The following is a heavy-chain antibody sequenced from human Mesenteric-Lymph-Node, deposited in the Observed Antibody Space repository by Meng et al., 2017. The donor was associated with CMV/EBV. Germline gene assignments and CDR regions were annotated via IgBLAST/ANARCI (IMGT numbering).Heavy chain of an antibody. Sequence: GSLRLSCAASGFTFSSYSMNWVRQAPGKGLEWVSYISSSSSTIYYADSVKGRFTISRDNAKNSLYLQMNSLRAEDTAVYYCASSSVIYDGMDVWGQGTTVTVSS. CDR1: GFTFSSYS. J-gene: IGHJ6*02. V-gene: IGHV3-48*04. CDR2: ISSSSSTI. D-gene: IGHD6-6*01. CDR3: ASSSVIYDGMDV.